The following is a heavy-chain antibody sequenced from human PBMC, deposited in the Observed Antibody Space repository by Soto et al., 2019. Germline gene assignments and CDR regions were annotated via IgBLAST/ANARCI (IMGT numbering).Heavy chain of an antibody. D-gene: IGHD3-3*01. CDR1: GFTFSSYG. Sequence: GGSLRLSCAASGFTFSSYGMHWVRQAPGKGLEWVAVISYDGSNKYYADSVKGRFTISRDNSKNTLYLQMNSLRAEDTAVYYCAKDPVFGVVIPNSWFDPWGQGTLVTVSS. V-gene: IGHV3-30*18. CDR2: ISYDGSNK. J-gene: IGHJ5*02. CDR3: AKDPVFGVVIPNSWFDP.